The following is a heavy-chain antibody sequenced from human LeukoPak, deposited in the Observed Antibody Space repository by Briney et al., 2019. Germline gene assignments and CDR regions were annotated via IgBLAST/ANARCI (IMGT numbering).Heavy chain of an antibody. J-gene: IGHJ6*02. V-gene: IGHV1-18*01. CDR2: ISAYNGNT. CDR3: AREEQVARGMDV. Sequence: AASVKVSCKASGYTFTTYGVSWVRQAPGQGLEWMGWISAYNGNTNYAQKFQGRVTMTTDTSTSTAYMELRSLRSDDTAVYYCAREEQVARGMDVWGQGTTVTVSS. CDR1: GYTFTTYG. D-gene: IGHD6-6*01.